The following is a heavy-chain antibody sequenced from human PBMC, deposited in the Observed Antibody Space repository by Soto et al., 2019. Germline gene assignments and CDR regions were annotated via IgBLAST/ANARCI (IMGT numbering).Heavy chain of an antibody. J-gene: IGHJ6*03. CDR1: GGTFSSYT. Sequence: SVKVSCKASGGTFSSYTISWVRQAPGQGLEWMGRIIPILCIANYAQKFQGRVTITADKSTSTAYMELSSLRSEDTAVYYCARTVDTAMVNPYYYMDVWGKGTTVTVSS. CDR2: IIPILCIA. CDR3: ARTVDTAMVNPYYYMDV. V-gene: IGHV1-69*02. D-gene: IGHD5-18*01.